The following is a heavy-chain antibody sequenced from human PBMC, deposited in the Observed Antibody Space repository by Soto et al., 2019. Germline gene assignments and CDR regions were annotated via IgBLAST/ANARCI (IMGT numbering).Heavy chain of an antibody. CDR3: ARASSSSGPFDPNDAFAI. CDR2: INSDGSST. J-gene: IGHJ3*02. V-gene: IGHV3-74*01. D-gene: IGHD2-2*01. Sequence: GGSLRLSCAASGFTFSSYWMHWVRQAPGKGLVWVSRINSDGSSTSYADSVKGRFTISRDNAKNTLYLQMNSLRAEDTAVYYCARASSSSGPFDPNDAFAIWGQGTMVTVSS. CDR1: GFTFSSYW.